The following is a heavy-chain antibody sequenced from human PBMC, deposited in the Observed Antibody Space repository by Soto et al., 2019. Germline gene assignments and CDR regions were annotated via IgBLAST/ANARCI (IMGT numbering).Heavy chain of an antibody. V-gene: IGHV4-4*02. CDR3: ARVSGSYYYGMDV. CDR1: GGSISSSNC. J-gene: IGHJ6*02. Sequence: SETLSLTCAVSGGSISSSNCWSWVRQPPGKGLEWIGEIYHSGSTNFNPSLKSRVTISVDKSKNQFSLKLNSVTAADTAVNYCARVSGSYYYGMDVWGQGTTVTVSS. CDR2: IYHSGST.